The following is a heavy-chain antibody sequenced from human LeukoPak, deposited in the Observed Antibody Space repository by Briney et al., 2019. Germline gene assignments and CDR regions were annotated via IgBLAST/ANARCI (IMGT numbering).Heavy chain of an antibody. J-gene: IGHJ3*01. V-gene: IGHV3-66*01. D-gene: IGHD6-19*01. CDR3: ARVQAVADVFDL. Sequence: GGSLSLSCAVSGLNVGTNYMSWVRQPPGRGLEWVSVVYAAGNTFYADSVKARFTIFRDNANNKLDLRMTSLRVEDTAIYYCARVQAVADVFDLWGQGTMVTVSS. CDR2: VYAAGNT. CDR1: GLNVGTNY.